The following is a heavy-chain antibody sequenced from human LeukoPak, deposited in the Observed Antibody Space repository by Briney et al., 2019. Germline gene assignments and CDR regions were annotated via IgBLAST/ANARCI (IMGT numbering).Heavy chain of an antibody. J-gene: IGHJ4*02. Sequence: GGSLRLSCAASGFTFSSYSMNWVRQAPGKGLEWVSSISSSSYIYYADSVKGRFTISRDNAKNSLYLQMNSLRAEDTAVYYCARGAGSGSYYYGSGSYFKDYNYFDYWGQGTLVTVSS. V-gene: IGHV3-21*01. CDR3: ARGAGSGSYYYGSGSYFKDYNYFDY. CDR2: ISSSSYI. D-gene: IGHD3-10*01. CDR1: GFTFSSYS.